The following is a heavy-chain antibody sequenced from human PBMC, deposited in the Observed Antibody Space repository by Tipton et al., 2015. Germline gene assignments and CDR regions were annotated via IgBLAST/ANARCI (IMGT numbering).Heavy chain of an antibody. V-gene: IGHV4-38-2*01. Sequence: TLSLTCAVSGYSISSDYFWGWIRQPPGKGLEWIGSIYHSGSTYYNPSLKSRVTISVDTAKNQFSLKLSSVTAADTAVYYCARTFHDVWGRANWFDPWGQGTLVIVSA. CDR1: GYSISSDYF. CDR2: IYHSGST. D-gene: IGHD3-3*01. CDR3: ARTFHDVWGRANWFDP. J-gene: IGHJ5*02.